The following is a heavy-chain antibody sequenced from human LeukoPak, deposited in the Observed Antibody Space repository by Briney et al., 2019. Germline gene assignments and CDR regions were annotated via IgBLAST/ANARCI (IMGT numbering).Heavy chain of an antibody. CDR3: AKRNGNPHFDY. CDR2: ISSSGGDT. J-gene: IGHJ4*02. CDR1: GFTFTNYA. Sequence: PGGSLRLSCAASGFTFTNYAMNWVRQAPGEGLEWVSTISSSGGDTYYADSVKGRFTISRDNSKNTLYLQINSLRAEDTAVYYCAKRNGNPHFDYWGQGTLVTVSS. V-gene: IGHV3-23*01. D-gene: IGHD1-1*01.